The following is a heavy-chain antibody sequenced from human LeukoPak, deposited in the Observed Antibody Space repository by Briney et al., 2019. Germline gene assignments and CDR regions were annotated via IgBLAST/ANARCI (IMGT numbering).Heavy chain of an antibody. CDR2: ISSGGRTM. J-gene: IGHJ4*02. D-gene: IGHD5-18*01. CDR3: ARGASWIQLWQFDH. CDR1: GFRFSSFE. Sequence: GGSLRPSCAASGFRFSSFEMNWVRLAPGKGLEWVSYISSGGRTMYYADSVKGRFTISRDNAKDSLYLHMNSLGAEDTGVYFCARGASWIQLWQFDHWGQGTQVTVSS. V-gene: IGHV3-48*03.